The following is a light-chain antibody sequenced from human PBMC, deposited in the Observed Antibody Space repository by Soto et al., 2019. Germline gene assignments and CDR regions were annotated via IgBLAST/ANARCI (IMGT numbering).Light chain of an antibody. Sequence: ETVLTQSPGTLSLSPGERATLSCRASKSIRSNYLAWYRQTPGQAPRLLIYGASKRASGIADRFSGSGSGTDFTLIISRLEPEDFALYYCQQYGSSPWTFGQGTKVEIK. V-gene: IGKV3-20*01. J-gene: IGKJ1*01. CDR3: QQYGSSPWT. CDR2: GAS. CDR1: KSIRSNY.